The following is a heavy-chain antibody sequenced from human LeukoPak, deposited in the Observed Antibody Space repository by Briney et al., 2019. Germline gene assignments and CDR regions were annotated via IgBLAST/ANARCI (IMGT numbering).Heavy chain of an antibody. D-gene: IGHD3-22*01. Sequence: GESLKISCKGSGYSFTNYWIGWVRQMPGKGLEWMGVIYPGDSDTIYSPSFQGQVTISAGKSIITAYLQWSSLKASDTAMYYCARRLMYYYDSSGYDVAFDIWGQGTMVTVSS. CDR3: ARRLMYYYDSSGYDVAFDI. CDR2: IYPGDSDT. V-gene: IGHV5-51*01. CDR1: GYSFTNYW. J-gene: IGHJ3*02.